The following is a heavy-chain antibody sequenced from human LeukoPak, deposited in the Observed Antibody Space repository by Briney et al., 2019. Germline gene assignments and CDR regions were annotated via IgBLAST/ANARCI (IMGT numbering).Heavy chain of an antibody. Sequence: SETLSLTCTSGGPIRDFYWSWIRLPPGKGLEWIGYTYHSGSTSYNPSLESRVAISVDMSKSQFSLDLSSVTAADTAIYYCTRHKRWLQFPDAFDVWGQGTLVTVSS. CDR2: TYHSGST. CDR3: TRHKRWLQFPDAFDV. CDR1: GGPIRDFY. V-gene: IGHV4-59*08. D-gene: IGHD5-24*01. J-gene: IGHJ3*01.